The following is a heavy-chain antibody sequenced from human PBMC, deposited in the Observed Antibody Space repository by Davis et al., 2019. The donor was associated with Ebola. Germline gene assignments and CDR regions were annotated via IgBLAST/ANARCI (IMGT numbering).Heavy chain of an antibody. CDR3: ARDRPAAPFDP. CDR1: GYTFTSYA. CDR2: INAGNGNT. D-gene: IGHD2-2*01. Sequence: ASVKVSCKASGYTFTSYAMHWVRQAPGQRLEWMGWINAGNGNTKYSQKFQGRVTITRDTSASTAYMELRSLRSDDTAVYYCARDRPAAPFDPWGQGTLVTVSS. J-gene: IGHJ5*02. V-gene: IGHV1-3*01.